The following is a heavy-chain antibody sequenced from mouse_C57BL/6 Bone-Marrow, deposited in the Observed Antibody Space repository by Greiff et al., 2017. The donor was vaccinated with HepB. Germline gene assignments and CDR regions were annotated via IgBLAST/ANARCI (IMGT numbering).Heavy chain of an antibody. D-gene: IGHD2-3*01. Sequence: EVQVVESGAELVKPGASVKLSCTASGFNIKDYYMHWVKQRTEQGLEWIGRIDPEDGETKYAPKFQGKATITADKSSNTAYLQLSSLTSEDTAVYYCARLRWLLRYFDVWGTGTTVTVSS. CDR1: GFNIKDYY. CDR3: ARLRWLLRYFDV. CDR2: IDPEDGET. V-gene: IGHV14-2*01. J-gene: IGHJ1*03.